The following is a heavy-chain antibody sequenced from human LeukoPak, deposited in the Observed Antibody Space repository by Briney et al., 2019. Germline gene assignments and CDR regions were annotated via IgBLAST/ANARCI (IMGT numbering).Heavy chain of an antibody. CDR3: AGRDTAMVHDYYYYYMDV. CDR2: IYTSGST. V-gene: IGHV4-61*02. CDR1: GGSISSGSYY. Sequence: KPSETLSLTCTVSGGSISSGSYYWSWIRQPAGKGLEWIGRIYTSGSTNYNPSLKSRVTISVDTSKNQFSLKLSSVTAADTAVYYCAGRDTAMVHDYYYYYMDVWGKGTTVTISS. D-gene: IGHD5-18*01. J-gene: IGHJ6*03.